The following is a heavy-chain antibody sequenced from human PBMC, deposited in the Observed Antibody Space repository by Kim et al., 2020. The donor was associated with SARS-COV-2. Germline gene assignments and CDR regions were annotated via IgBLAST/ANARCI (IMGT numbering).Heavy chain of an antibody. Sequence: ASVKVSCRASGYTFTTYAINWVRQAPGEGLQWMGWINTNTGYPTYVQGFTGRFVFSLDTSVSTAYLQISSLKAEDSAVYYCARHPTGSYYGMDVWGQGTTVTVSS. CDR2: INTNTGYP. CDR3: ARHPTGSYYGMDV. J-gene: IGHJ6*02. V-gene: IGHV7-4-1*02. CDR1: GYTFTTYA.